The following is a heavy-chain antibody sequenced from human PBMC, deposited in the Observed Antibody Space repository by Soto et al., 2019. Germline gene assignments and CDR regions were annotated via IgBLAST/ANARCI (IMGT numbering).Heavy chain of an antibody. CDR1: GFTVSSNY. V-gene: IGHV3-53*01. J-gene: IGHJ4*02. CDR2: IYSGGST. D-gene: IGHD2-21*02. CDR3: ASNTYCGGDCLDY. Sequence: SGGSLRLSCAASGFTVSSNYMSWVRQAPGRGLEWVSVIYSGGSTYYADSVKGRFTISRDNSKNTLYLQMNSLRAEDTAVYYCASNTYCGGDCLDYWGQGTLVTVSS.